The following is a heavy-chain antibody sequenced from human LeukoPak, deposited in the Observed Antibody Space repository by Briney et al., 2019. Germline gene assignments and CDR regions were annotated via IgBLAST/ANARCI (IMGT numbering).Heavy chain of an antibody. CDR3: ARGGRSKPSSSSREPDY. J-gene: IGHJ4*02. CDR2: IYYSGST. V-gene: IGHV4-39*07. CDR1: GGSISSSSYY. Sequence: SETLSLTCTVSGGSISSSSYYWGWIRQPPGKGLEWIGSIYYSGSTYYNPSLKSRVTISVDTSKNQFSLKLSSVTAADTAVYYCARGGRSKPSSSSREPDYWGQGTLVTVSS. D-gene: IGHD6-6*01.